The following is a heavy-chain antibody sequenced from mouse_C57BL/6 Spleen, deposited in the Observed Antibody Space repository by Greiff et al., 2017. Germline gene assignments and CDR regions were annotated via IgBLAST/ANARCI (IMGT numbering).Heavy chain of an antibody. CDR3: TEYDDYNWYFDV. CDR1: GFTFSNYW. V-gene: IGHV6-3*01. CDR2: IRLKSDNYAT. D-gene: IGHD2-3*01. J-gene: IGHJ1*03. Sequence: EVKLEESGGGLVQPGGSMKLSCVASGFTFSNYWMNWVRQSPEKGLEWVAQIRLKSDNYATNYAESVKGRFTISRDDSKSSVYLQMNNLRAEDTGIYYCTEYDDYNWYFDVWGTGTTVTVSS.